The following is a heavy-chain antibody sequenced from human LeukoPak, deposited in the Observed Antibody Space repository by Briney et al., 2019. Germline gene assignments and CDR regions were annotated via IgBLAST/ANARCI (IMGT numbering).Heavy chain of an antibody. CDR1: GFTVSSNY. D-gene: IGHD3-22*01. Sequence: GGSLRLSCAASGFTVSSNYMSWVRQAPGRGLEGVSVIYSGGSTYYGDCVKGRFTISRHNSKNPLYLQMNSLRAEDTAVYYGARGSALRSGYYDVYFDYWGQGTLVTVSS. V-gene: IGHV3-53*04. J-gene: IGHJ4*02. CDR2: IYSGGST. CDR3: ARGSALRSGYYDVYFDY.